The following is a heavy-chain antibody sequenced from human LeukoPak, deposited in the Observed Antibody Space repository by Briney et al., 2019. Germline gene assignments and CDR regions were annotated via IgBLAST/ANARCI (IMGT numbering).Heavy chain of an antibody. V-gene: IGHV3-33*01. CDR1: GFTFSSYG. D-gene: IGHD1-26*01. J-gene: IGHJ4*02. CDR3: ARDLPADNHQWELHLSFDY. CDR2: IWYDGSKK. Sequence: GSLRLSCAASGFTFSSYGMHWVRQAPGKGLEWVAGIWYDGSKKYYADSVKGRFTISRDNSKNTLYLQMNSLRAEDTAVYYCARDLPADNHQWELHLSFDYWGQGTLVTASS.